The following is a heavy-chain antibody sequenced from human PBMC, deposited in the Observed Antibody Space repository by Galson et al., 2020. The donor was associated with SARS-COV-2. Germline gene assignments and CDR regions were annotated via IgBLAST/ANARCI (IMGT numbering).Heavy chain of an antibody. CDR3: ARSKAYGSGSYIWFDP. CDR2: IYYSGST. Sequence: SQTLSLTCTVSGGSISSSSYYWGWIRQPPGKGLEWIGSIYYSGSTYYNPSLKSRVTISVDTSKNQFSLKLSSVTAADTAVYYCARSKAYGSGSYIWFDPWGQGTLVTVSS. CDR1: GGSISSSSYY. D-gene: IGHD3-10*01. J-gene: IGHJ5*02. V-gene: IGHV4-39*01.